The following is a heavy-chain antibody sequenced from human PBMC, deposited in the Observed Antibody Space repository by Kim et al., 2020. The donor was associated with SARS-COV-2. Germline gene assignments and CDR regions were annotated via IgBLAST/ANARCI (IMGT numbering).Heavy chain of an antibody. CDR3: ARRSPGVYVWGSYSYPSGGYYGMDL. CDR1: GGTFSSYA. Sequence: SVKVSCKASGGTFSSYAISWVRQAPGQGLEWMGGIIPIFGTANYAQKFQGRVTITADESTSTAYLELSSLRSEDTAVYYCARRSPGVYVWGSYSYPSGGYYGMDLWGQGTTVTVSS. J-gene: IGHJ6*02. V-gene: IGHV1-69*13. D-gene: IGHD3-16*02. CDR2: IIPIFGTA.